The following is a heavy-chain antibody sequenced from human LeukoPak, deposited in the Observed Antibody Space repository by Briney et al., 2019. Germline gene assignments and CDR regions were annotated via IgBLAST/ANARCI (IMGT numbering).Heavy chain of an antibody. CDR3: ARKFGGSGYYFDY. CDR1: GYTFIDYY. CDR2: INPRGGST. V-gene: IGHV1-46*01. J-gene: IGHJ4*02. Sequence: ASVKVSCKAPGYTFIDYYIQWVRQAPGQGLEWMGTINPRGGSTRHAQRFQGRVTMTRDTSTSTLYMELSSLTSEDTAVYYCARKFGGSGYYFDYWGQGTLVTVSP. D-gene: IGHD2-15*01.